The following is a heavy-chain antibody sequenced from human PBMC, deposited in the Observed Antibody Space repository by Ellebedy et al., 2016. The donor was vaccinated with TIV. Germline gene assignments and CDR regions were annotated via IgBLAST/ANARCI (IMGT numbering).Heavy chain of an antibody. D-gene: IGHD1-14*01. J-gene: IGHJ4*02. CDR2: FSAYNGDS. Sequence: AASVKVSCKASANTFTSHGISWVRQAPGQGFEWIGYFSAYNGDSNYAQQFQDRVTLTTDTSTNTADLELMSLTCDDTAMYYCAKGRSGGQPEGYYWGQGNLVTVSS. V-gene: IGHV1-18*01. CDR1: ANTFTSHG. CDR3: AKGRSGGQPEGYY.